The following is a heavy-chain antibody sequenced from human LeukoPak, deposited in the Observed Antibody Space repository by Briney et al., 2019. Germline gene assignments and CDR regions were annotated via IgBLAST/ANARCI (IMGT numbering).Heavy chain of an antibody. Sequence: GGSLRLSCAASGVSTRTYSMGWVRQAPGKGLEWVSYIGSTSIYADSAKGRFTISRDNAKNTLYLQMNSLRAEDTAVYYCARDGPPAGAGDFDYWGQGTPVTVSS. V-gene: IGHV3-48*01. CDR1: GVSTRTYS. D-gene: IGHD2-2*01. CDR3: ARDGPPAGAGDFDY. J-gene: IGHJ4*02. CDR2: IGSTSI.